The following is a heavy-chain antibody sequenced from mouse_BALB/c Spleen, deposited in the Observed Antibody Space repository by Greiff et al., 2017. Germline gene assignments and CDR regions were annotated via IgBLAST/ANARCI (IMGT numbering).Heavy chain of an antibody. CDR3: ARNYYGSSYAY. V-gene: IGHV5-17*02. Sequence: EVQVVESGGGLVQPGGSRKLSCAASGFTFSSFGMHWVRQAPEKGLEWVAYISSGSSTIYYADTVKGRFTISRYNPKNTLFLQMTSLRSEDTAMYYCARNYYGSSYAYWGQGTLVTVSA. J-gene: IGHJ3*01. CDR1: GFTFSSFG. D-gene: IGHD1-1*01. CDR2: ISSGSSTI.